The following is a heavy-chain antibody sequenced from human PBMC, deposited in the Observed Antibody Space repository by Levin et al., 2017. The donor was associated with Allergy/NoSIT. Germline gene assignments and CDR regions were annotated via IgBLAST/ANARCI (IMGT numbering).Heavy chain of an antibody. CDR2: IRSKANSYAT. V-gene: IGHV3-73*01. Sequence: GESLKISCAASGFTFSGSAMHWVRQASGKGLEWVGRIRSKANSYATAYAASVKGRFTISRDDSKNTAYLQMNSLKTEDTAVYYCTIIAVADKGYWGQGTLVTVSS. CDR1: GFTFSGSA. D-gene: IGHD6-19*01. J-gene: IGHJ4*02. CDR3: TIIAVADKGY.